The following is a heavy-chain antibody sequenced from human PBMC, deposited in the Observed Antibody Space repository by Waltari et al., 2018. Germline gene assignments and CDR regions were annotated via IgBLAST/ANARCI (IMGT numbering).Heavy chain of an antibody. CDR1: GGSFSGYY. D-gene: IGHD3-10*01. CDR2: INHSGST. Sequence: QVQLQQWGAGLLKPSETLSLTCAVYGGSFSGYYWSWIRQPPGKGLEWIGEINHSGSTNYNPSLKSRVTISVDTSKNQFSLKLSSVTAADTAVYYCARRSRGGLGFDPWGQGTLVTVSS. J-gene: IGHJ5*02. CDR3: ARRSRGGLGFDP. V-gene: IGHV4-34*01.